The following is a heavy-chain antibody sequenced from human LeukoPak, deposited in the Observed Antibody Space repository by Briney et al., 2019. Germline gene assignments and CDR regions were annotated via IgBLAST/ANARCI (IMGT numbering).Heavy chain of an antibody. Sequence: PGRSLRLSCTASGFTFDDYAMHWVRQAPGKGLEWVSGISWNSGSIGYADSVKGRFTISRDNAKNSLYLLMNSLRAEDTALYYCAKGSTSALNFKFDYWGQGTLVTVSS. V-gene: IGHV3-9*01. CDR3: AKGSTSALNFKFDY. CDR1: GFTFDDYA. D-gene: IGHD2-2*01. J-gene: IGHJ4*02. CDR2: ISWNSGSI.